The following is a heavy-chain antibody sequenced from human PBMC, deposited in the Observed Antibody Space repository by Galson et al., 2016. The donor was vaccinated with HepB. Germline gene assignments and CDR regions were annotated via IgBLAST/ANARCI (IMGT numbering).Heavy chain of an antibody. CDR1: GFTFSVYS. J-gene: IGHJ4*01. CDR3: ARDPHALDY. CDR2: MSASGTI. Sequence: SLRLSCAASGFTFSVYSMNWVRQAPGKGLEWVSYMSASGTIFYADSVKGRFTISRDNAKNSLFLQMDSLIADDSAVYYCARDPHALDYWGHGTLVTVSS. V-gene: IGHV3-48*01.